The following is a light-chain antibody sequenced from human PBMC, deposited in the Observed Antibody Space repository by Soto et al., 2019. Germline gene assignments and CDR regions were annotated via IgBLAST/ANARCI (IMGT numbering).Light chain of an antibody. V-gene: IGLV2-23*02. CDR1: SSNVGSYKL. Sequence: QSALTQPASVSGSPGQSITISCTGTSSNVGSYKLVSWYQQHQGKAPKLMIFEVNKQPSGVSNRFSGSKSGNTASLTISGLKVEDEADYYCCSSGGSPTYVFGTGTKLTVL. CDR3: CSSGGSPTYV. J-gene: IGLJ1*01. CDR2: EVN.